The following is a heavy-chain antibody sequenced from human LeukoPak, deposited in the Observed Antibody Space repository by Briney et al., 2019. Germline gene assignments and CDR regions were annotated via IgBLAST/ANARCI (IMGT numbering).Heavy chain of an antibody. Sequence: GGSLRLSCAASGFTISTYSMHWVRQAPGKGLEWEAIISYDGSKKYYADSVKGRFTISRDNSKNTLFLQMNSLRPEDTAVYYCARDLKTAMDYFDYWGQGALVTVSS. V-gene: IGHV3-30*04. CDR2: ISYDGSKK. CDR3: ARDLKTAMDYFDY. D-gene: IGHD2-2*01. CDR1: GFTISTYS. J-gene: IGHJ4*02.